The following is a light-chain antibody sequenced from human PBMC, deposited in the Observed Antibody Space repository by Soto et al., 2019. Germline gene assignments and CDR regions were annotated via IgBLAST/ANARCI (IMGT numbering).Light chain of an antibody. CDR2: KAS. J-gene: IGKJ1*01. V-gene: IGKV1-5*03. CDR1: QSISSW. Sequence: DLQMTPSPSTLSASVGARVTITCRASQSISSWLAWYQQKPGKAPKLLIYKASTLKSGVPSRFSGSGSGTEFTLTISSLQPDDFATYYCQHYNSYSEAFGQGTKVDI. CDR3: QHYNSYSEA.